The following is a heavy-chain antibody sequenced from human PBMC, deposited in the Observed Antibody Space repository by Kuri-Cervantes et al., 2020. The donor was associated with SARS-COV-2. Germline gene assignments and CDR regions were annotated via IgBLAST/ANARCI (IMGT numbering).Heavy chain of an antibody. D-gene: IGHD3-22*01. CDR2: IVPIVGRP. CDR3: GRGPSPPYYETSGYPFDS. CDR1: GDTFTISA. J-gene: IGHJ4*02. Sequence: SVKVSCKASGDTFTISAITWVRLVPGQGLQWMGRIVPIVGRPDYAPKFQGRVTITADSSTSTAYMELNSLTSDDAGVYYCGRGPSPPYYETSGYPFDSWGQGTPVTVSS. V-gene: IGHV1-69*04.